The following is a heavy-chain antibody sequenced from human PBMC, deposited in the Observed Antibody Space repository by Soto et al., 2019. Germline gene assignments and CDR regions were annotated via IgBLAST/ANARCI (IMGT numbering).Heavy chain of an antibody. CDR3: ARDRAYDYVWGSYRPPGGGYYDGMDV. V-gene: IGHV1-18*04. D-gene: IGHD3-16*02. CDR1: GYTFTSYG. Sequence: QVQLVQSGAEVKKPGASVKVSCKASGYTFTSYGISWVRQAPGQGLEWMGWISAYNGNTNYAQKLQGRVTMTTDTSTSTADMELGSLRSDDTAVYYCARDRAYDYVWGSYRPPGGGYYDGMDVWGQGTTVTVSS. J-gene: IGHJ6*02. CDR2: ISAYNGNT.